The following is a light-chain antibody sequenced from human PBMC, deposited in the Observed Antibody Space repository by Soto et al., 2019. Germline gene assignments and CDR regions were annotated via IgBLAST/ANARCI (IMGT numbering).Light chain of an antibody. CDR3: QQYGTSRSWT. CDR1: QSVSSDT. CDR2: GAS. Sequence: ETVLTQSPGTLSLSPGERATLSCRASQSVSSDTLAWYRQKPGQAPRLLIYGASIRAAGIPDRFSGSGSGTDFTLTVSRLEPDDFAGYYCQQYGTSRSWTFGQGTKVDIK. V-gene: IGKV3-20*01. J-gene: IGKJ1*01.